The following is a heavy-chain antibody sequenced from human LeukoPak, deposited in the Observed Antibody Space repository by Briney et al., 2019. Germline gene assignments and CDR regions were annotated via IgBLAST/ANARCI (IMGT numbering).Heavy chain of an antibody. CDR1: GFTFSDHY. Sequence: GGSLRLSCAASGFTFSDHYMDWVRQAPGKGLEWVAVISYDRSNKYYADSVKGRFTISRDNSKNTLYLQMNSPRAEDTAVYYCAKETGSAVGSTDFVYWGQGTLVTVSS. D-gene: IGHD4-17*01. CDR2: ISYDRSNK. CDR3: AKETGSAVGSTDFVY. V-gene: IGHV3-30*18. J-gene: IGHJ4*02.